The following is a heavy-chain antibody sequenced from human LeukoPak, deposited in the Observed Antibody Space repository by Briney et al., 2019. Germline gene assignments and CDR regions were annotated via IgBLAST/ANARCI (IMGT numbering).Heavy chain of an antibody. Sequence: SETLSLICTVSGGSISSSSYYWGWIRQPPGKGLEWIGSIYYSGSTYYNPSLKSRVTISVDTSKNQFSLKLSSVTAADTAVYYCARETLGYCSGGSCYPSYWGQGTLVTVSS. D-gene: IGHD2-15*01. CDR2: IYYSGST. J-gene: IGHJ4*02. V-gene: IGHV4-39*07. CDR1: GGSISSSSYY. CDR3: ARETLGYCSGGSCYPSY.